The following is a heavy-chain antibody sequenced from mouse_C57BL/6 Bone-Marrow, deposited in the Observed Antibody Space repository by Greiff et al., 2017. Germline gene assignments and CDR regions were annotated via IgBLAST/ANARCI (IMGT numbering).Heavy chain of an antibody. CDR2: IDPSDSET. D-gene: IGHD1-1*01. CDR1: GYTFTSYW. CDR3: ARSHYYGSSPWFAY. Sequence: QVHVKQPGAELVRPGSSVKLSCKASGYTFTSYWMHWVKQRPIQGLEWIGNIDPSDSETHYNQKFKDKATLTVDKSSSTAYMQLSSLTSEDSAVYNCARSHYYGSSPWFAYWGQGTLVTVSA. V-gene: IGHV1-52*01. J-gene: IGHJ3*01.